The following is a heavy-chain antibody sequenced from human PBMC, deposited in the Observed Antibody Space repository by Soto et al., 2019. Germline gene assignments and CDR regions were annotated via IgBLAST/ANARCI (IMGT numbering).Heavy chain of an antibody. Sequence: SETMSLTCTVAGGSISSSSYYWGWIRQPPGKGLEWIGSIYYSGSTYYNPSLKSRVTISVDTSKNQFSLKLSSVTAADTAVYYCARHRTAYYYGSGSPMIDYWGQGTLVTVSS. CDR1: GGSISSSSYY. J-gene: IGHJ4*02. D-gene: IGHD3-10*01. CDR2: IYYSGST. V-gene: IGHV4-39*01. CDR3: ARHRTAYYYGSGSPMIDY.